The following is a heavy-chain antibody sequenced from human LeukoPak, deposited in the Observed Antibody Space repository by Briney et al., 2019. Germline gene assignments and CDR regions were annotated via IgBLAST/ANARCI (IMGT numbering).Heavy chain of an antibody. D-gene: IGHD3-22*01. CDR1: GFTFSSYS. J-gene: IGHJ4*02. CDR3: ARGAHYYDSSGYSG. V-gene: IGHV3-21*01. CDR2: ISSSSSYI. Sequence: GGSLRLSCAGSGFTFSSYSMNWVRQAPGKGMKWVSSISSSSSYIYYADSVKGRFTISRDNAKNSLYLQMNSLRAEDTAVYYCARGAHYYDSSGYSGWGQGTLVTVSS.